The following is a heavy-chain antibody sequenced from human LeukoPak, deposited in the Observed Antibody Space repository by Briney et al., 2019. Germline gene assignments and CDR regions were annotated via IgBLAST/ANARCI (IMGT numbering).Heavy chain of an antibody. D-gene: IGHD3-10*01. J-gene: IGHJ4*02. V-gene: IGHV3-48*03. CDR1: GFTFSSYE. Sequence: GGSLRLSCAASGFTFSSYEMNWVRQAPGKGLEWVSYISSSGSTIYYADSVKGRFTISRDNAKNSLYLQMNSLRAEDTAVYYCARSPVLLWFGELSYYFDYWGQGTLVTVSS. CDR2: ISSSGSTI. CDR3: ARSPVLLWFGELSYYFDY.